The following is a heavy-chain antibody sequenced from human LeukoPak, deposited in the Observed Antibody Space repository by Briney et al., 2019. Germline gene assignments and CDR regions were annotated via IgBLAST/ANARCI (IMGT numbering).Heavy chain of an antibody. V-gene: IGHV4-39*01. Sequence: SETLSLTCIVSGGAISSSSHYWGWIRQPPGKGLEWIGSIYHSGSTVYNPSLKSRVAISVDTSRNQFSLKLNSVTASDTAVYYCAKNTTVTDWYSDLWGRGTLVTVSS. J-gene: IGHJ2*01. CDR3: AKNTTVTDWYSDL. CDR1: GGAISSSSHY. D-gene: IGHD4-17*01. CDR2: IYHSGST.